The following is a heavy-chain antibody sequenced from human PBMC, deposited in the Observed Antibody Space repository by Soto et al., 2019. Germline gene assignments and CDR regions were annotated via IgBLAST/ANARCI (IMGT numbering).Heavy chain of an antibody. V-gene: IGHV1-18*01. CDR3: ARAGSITIFGVGYNWFDP. Sequence: ASVKVSCKASGYTFTSYGISWVRQAPGQGLEWMGWISAYNGNTNYAQKLQGRVTMTTDTSTSTAYMELRSLRSDDTAVYYCARAGSITIFGVGYNWFDPWGQGTLVTVSS. D-gene: IGHD3-3*01. J-gene: IGHJ5*02. CDR1: GYTFTSYG. CDR2: ISAYNGNT.